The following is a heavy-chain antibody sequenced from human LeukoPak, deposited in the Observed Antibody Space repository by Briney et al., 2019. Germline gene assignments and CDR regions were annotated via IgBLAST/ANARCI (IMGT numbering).Heavy chain of an antibody. CDR1: GFSLSTSGVG. CDR3: VHRHEGGWFFHDSFDF. J-gene: IGHJ3*01. Sequence: SGPTLVKPTQTLTLTCTFSGFSLSTSGVGVGWIRQPPGKALEWLALIYWDDDKRYSPSLKSRLTITKDTSKNQVVLTMTNMDPVDTATYYCVHRHEGGWFFHDSFDFWGQGTMVTVSS. V-gene: IGHV2-5*02. CDR2: IYWDDDK. D-gene: IGHD6-19*01.